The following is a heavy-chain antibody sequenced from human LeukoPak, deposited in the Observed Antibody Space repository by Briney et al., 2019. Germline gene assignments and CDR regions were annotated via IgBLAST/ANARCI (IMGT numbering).Heavy chain of an antibody. Sequence: PGGSLRLSCAASGFTFSSYGMNWVRQAPGKGLEWVSSISSSSSYIYYADSVKGRFTISRDNAKNSLYLQMNSLRAEDTAVYYCARDQGIVGAMYYFDYWGQGTLVTVSS. V-gene: IGHV3-21*01. CDR2: ISSSSSYI. CDR3: ARDQGIVGAMYYFDY. CDR1: GFTFSSYG. D-gene: IGHD1-26*01. J-gene: IGHJ4*02.